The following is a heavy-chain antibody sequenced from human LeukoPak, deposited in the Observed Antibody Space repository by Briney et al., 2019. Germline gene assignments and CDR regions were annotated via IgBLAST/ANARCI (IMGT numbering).Heavy chain of an antibody. CDR2: IHHSGST. D-gene: IGHD3-10*01. V-gene: IGHV4-4*02. Sequence: PSETLSLTCAVSGGSISSKNWWSWVRQPPGKGLEWIGEIHHSGSTNYKPSLKSRVTISIDQSKNQFSLRLSSVTAADTAVYYCAKIVGYGPEYYYYYMDVWGKGTTVTVSS. CDR1: GGSISSKNW. J-gene: IGHJ6*03. CDR3: AKIVGYGPEYYYYYMDV.